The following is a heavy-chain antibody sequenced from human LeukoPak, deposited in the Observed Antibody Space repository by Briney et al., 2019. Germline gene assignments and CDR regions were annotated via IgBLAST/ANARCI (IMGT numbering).Heavy chain of an antibody. J-gene: IGHJ3*02. V-gene: IGHV3-74*01. CDR1: GFTFSSYW. D-gene: IGHD1-26*01. CDR3: ARERISGSYFGDAFDI. Sequence: GGSLRLSCAASGFTFSSYWMHWVRQAPGKGLVWVSRINSDGSSTSYADSVKGRFTISRDNAKNTLYLQMNSLRAEDTAVYYCARERISGSYFGDAFDIWGQGTMVTVSS. CDR2: INSDGSST.